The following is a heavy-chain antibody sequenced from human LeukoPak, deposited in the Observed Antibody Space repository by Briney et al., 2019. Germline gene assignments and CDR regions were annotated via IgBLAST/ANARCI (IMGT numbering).Heavy chain of an antibody. Sequence: GGSLRLSCAASGFTFSDYYMSWIRQAPGKGLEWVSYMSNGDTTIYYADSVKGRFTISRDNAKNSLYLQMDSLRAEDTAVYYCARVGSGDYNFYFYYMDVWGKGTTVTVS. J-gene: IGHJ6*03. CDR2: MSNGDTTI. V-gene: IGHV3-11*01. CDR1: GFTFSDYY. CDR3: ARVGSGDYNFYFYYMDV. D-gene: IGHD4-17*01.